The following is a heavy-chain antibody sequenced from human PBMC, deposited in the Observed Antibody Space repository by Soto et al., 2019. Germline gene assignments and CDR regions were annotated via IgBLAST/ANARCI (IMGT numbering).Heavy chain of an antibody. V-gene: IGHV3-74*01. CDR3: IRGSRGWNGIDY. J-gene: IGHJ4*02. D-gene: IGHD6-19*01. CDR1: GFTFSSHW. CDR2: IDGDGRNT. Sequence: EVQLVESGGGLVQPGGSLRVSCAASGFTFSSHWIHWVRQGPGKGLMSVSRIDGDGRNTDYADSVKGRFTISRDNAKNTVYLQMSSLRADDTGVNYCIRGSRGWNGIDYWGQGALVTVSS.